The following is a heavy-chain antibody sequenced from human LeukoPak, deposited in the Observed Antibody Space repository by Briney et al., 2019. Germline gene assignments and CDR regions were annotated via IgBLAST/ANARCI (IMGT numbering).Heavy chain of an antibody. CDR3: ARYRYSSGWYGEDY. CDR2: ISYDGSNK. V-gene: IGHV3-30-3*01. Sequence: GRSLRLSCAASGFTFSSYAMHWVRQAPGKGLEGVAVISYDGSNKYYADSVKGRFTISRDNSKNTLYLQMNSLRAEDTAVYYCARYRYSSGWYGEDYWGQGTLVTVSS. D-gene: IGHD6-19*01. CDR1: GFTFSSYA. J-gene: IGHJ4*02.